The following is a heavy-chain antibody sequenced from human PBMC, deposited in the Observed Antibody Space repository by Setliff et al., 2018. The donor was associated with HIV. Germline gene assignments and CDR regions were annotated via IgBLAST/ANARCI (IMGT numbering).Heavy chain of an antibody. Sequence: SETLSLTCAVYGGSFSGSYWSWIRQPPGKGLEWIGEINHSGSTNYSPSLKSRVTISVDTSKNQFSLKLSSVTAADTAVYYCARARRAGSGPKYFQHWGQGTLVTVSS. CDR1: GGSFSGSY. CDR2: INHSGST. V-gene: IGHV4-34*01. D-gene: IGHD2-15*01. CDR3: ARARRAGSGPKYFQH. J-gene: IGHJ1*01.